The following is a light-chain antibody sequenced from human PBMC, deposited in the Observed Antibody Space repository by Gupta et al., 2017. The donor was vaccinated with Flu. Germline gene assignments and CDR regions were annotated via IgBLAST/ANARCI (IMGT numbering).Light chain of an antibody. CDR3: QQYDSLPRA. CDR1: QSVLYSSSNKNY. CDR2: WAS. J-gene: IGKJ1*01. Sequence: DIVMTQSPDSLAVSLGERATINCKSSQSVLYSSSNKNYLAWYQQKPGQPPKLLIYWASTRESGVPDRFSGSGSGADFTLTISSLQAEDVAVYYCQQYDSLPRAFGQGTKVEIK. V-gene: IGKV4-1*01.